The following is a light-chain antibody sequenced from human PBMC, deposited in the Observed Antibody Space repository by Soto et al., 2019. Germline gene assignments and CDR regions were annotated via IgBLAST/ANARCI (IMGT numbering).Light chain of an antibody. CDR3: VLYMGSGIWV. Sequence: QTVVTQEPSFSVSPGRTVTLTCGLSSGSVSTSYYPSWYQQTPGQAPRTLIYSTNTRSSGVPDRFSGSILGNKAALTITGAQADDESVYYCVLYMGSGIWVFGGGTKLT. J-gene: IGLJ3*02. CDR2: STN. CDR1: SGSVSTSYY. V-gene: IGLV8-61*01.